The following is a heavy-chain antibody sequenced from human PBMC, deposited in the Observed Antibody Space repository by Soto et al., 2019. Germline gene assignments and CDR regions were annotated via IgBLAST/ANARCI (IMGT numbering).Heavy chain of an antibody. CDR2: IIPIFGTA. CDR3: ARGGAAARASAPYGMDV. V-gene: IGHV1-69*06. J-gene: IGHJ6*02. D-gene: IGHD6-13*01. Sequence: GASVKVSCKASGGTFSSYAISWVRQAPGQGLEWMGGIIPIFGTANYAQKFQGRVTITADKSTSTAYMELSSLRSEDTAVYYCARGGAAARASAPYGMDVWGQGTTVTLSS. CDR1: GGTFSSYA.